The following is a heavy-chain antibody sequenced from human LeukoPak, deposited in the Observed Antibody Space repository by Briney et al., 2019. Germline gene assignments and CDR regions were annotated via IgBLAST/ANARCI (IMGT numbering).Heavy chain of an antibody. J-gene: IGHJ4*02. Sequence: GGSLRLSCVGSGFTFSDHPMSWVRQAPGKGLEWVSGLSGSGVRTDYADSVKGRFTVSRDISKDTLYLQMNDLRAEDTAVYYCAKAEGYSTGWFSYWGQGTLVTVSS. D-gene: IGHD6-19*01. CDR1: GFTFSDHP. CDR2: LSGSGVRT. CDR3: AKAEGYSTGWFSY. V-gene: IGHV3-23*01.